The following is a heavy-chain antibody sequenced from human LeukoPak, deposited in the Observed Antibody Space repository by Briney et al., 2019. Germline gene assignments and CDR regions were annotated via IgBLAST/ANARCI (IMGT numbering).Heavy chain of an antibody. CDR1: GFTFSSFA. CDR3: GSSAYDTLTGYFDAFDV. D-gene: IGHD3-9*01. CDR2: ISSGGSNK. J-gene: IGHJ3*01. V-gene: IGHV3-30-3*01. Sequence: GKSLRLSCAASGFTFSSFAMHWVRQAPGEGLEWVAVISSGGSNKHYADSVKGRFTISRDNSKNTVSLQMNSLRAEDTAVYHCGSSAYDTLTGYFDAFDVWGRGTRVTVSS.